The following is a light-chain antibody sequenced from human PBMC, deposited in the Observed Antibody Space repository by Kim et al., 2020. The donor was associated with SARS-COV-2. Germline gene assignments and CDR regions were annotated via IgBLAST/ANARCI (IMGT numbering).Light chain of an antibody. CDR1: QDIKSY. CDR2: DAS. J-gene: IGKJ5*01. CDR3: QQYDDLPIT. V-gene: IGKV1-33*01. Sequence: DVQMTQSPSSLSASVGDRVTITCQASQDIKSYLIWYQQKPGKAPKFLIHDASNLETGVPSRFSGSGSGTDFSFTISSLQPEDVATYYCQQYDDLPITFGQGTRLEIK.